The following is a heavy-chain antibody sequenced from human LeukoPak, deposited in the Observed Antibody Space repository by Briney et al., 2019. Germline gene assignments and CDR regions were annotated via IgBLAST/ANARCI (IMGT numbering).Heavy chain of an antibody. V-gene: IGHV3-23*01. D-gene: IGHD3-10*01. CDR1: EFTFSTYA. J-gene: IGHJ4*02. Sequence: GGSLRLSCAASEFTFSTYAMSWVRQAPGKGLEWVSSISGSGGSAYYADSVKGRFTVSRDNSKNTLYLQMNSLRSEDTAVYYCAKKYGSGSYYFDYWGQGTLVTVSS. CDR2: ISGSGGSA. CDR3: AKKYGSGSYYFDY.